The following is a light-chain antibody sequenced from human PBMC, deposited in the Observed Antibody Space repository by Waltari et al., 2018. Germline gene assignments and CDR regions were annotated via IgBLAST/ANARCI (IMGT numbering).Light chain of an antibody. CDR1: RSGTRR. Sequence: SYELTQPPSVSVAPGQTATMPCAGPRSGTRRVPGYQKKPGQAPVVVVYDDWNRPSGVPERFSGSNSGRTATLIISRVEAGDEADYYCQVWNSFIDHWVFGGGTKLTVL. V-gene: IGLV3-21*02. J-gene: IGLJ3*02. CDR2: DDW. CDR3: QVWNSFIDHWV.